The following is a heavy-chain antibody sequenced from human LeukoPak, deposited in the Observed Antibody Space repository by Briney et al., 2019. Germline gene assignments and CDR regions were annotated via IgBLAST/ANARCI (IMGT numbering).Heavy chain of an antibody. J-gene: IGHJ5*02. Sequence: VSVKVSCRASGYTFTSYAMHWGRQATGQRLEWMGWINAGNGNTKYSQKFQGRVTITRDTSASTAYMELSSLRSEDTAVYYCAREYCSGGSCYLNWFDPWGQGTLVTVSS. D-gene: IGHD2-15*01. CDR2: INAGNGNT. V-gene: IGHV1-3*01. CDR3: AREYCSGGSCYLNWFDP. CDR1: GYTFTSYA.